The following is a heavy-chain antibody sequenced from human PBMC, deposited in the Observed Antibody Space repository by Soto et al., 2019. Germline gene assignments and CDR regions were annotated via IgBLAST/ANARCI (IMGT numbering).Heavy chain of an antibody. CDR2: TSYDGNNK. D-gene: IGHD3-16*01. CDR1: GFRFKSFV. Sequence: QVQLVESGGGVVQPGTSLRLSCAASGFRFKSFVMHWVRQAPGKGLEWVAFTSYDGNNKDYGDSVKGRFTVSRDNSQNTLQLQMDFLRPEDTALSYCARWGTTGGFDLWGQGTLVSVSS. V-gene: IGHV3-30*19. CDR3: ARWGTTGGFDL. J-gene: IGHJ4*02.